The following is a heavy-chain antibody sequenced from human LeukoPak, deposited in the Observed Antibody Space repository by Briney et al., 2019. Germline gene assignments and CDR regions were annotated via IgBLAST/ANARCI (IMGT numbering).Heavy chain of an antibody. CDR1: GFTFSDFA. V-gene: IGHV3-30*03. D-gene: IGHD2-2*01. J-gene: IGHJ4*02. Sequence: GTSLRLSCAPSGFTFSDFAMHWVRQAPEKGLQWVAVISYDGTNKYYADSVKGRFTISRDHSKNMLYLQMNSLRGEDTAVYYCARGDCRSTSCYQIDYWGQGALVTVSS. CDR3: ARGDCRSTSCYQIDY. CDR2: ISYDGTNK.